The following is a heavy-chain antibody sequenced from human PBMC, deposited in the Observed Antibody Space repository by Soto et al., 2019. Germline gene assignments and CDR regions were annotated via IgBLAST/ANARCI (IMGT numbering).Heavy chain of an antibody. J-gene: IGHJ6*02. CDR1: GYTFTSYY. CDR3: ARIAAADDYYYYGMDV. V-gene: IGHV1-46*01. D-gene: IGHD6-13*01. Sequence: ASVKVSCKASGYTFTSYYMHWVRQAPGQGLEWMGIINPSGGSTSYAQKFQGRVTMTRDTSTSTVYMELSSLRSEDTAVYYCARIAAADDYYYYGMDVWGQGTTVTVSS. CDR2: INPSGGST.